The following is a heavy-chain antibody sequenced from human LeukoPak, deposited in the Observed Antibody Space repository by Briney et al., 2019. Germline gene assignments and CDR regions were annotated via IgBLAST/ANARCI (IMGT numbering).Heavy chain of an antibody. CDR2: VSVYNGNT. J-gene: IGHJ4*02. CDR1: GYTFPSYG. D-gene: IGHD6-19*01. CDR3: VRGAVAGTNLFDC. V-gene: IGHV1-18*01. Sequence: GASVKVSCKTSGYTFPSYGISWVRQAPGQGLEWMGWVSVYNGNTNYAQKLQGRVTMTTDTSTSTAYMELGSLRSDDTAVYYCVRGAVAGTNLFDCWGQGTLVTVSS.